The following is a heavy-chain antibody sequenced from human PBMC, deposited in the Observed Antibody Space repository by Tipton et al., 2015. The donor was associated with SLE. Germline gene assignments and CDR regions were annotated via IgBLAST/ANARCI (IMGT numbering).Heavy chain of an antibody. Sequence: LRLSCTVSGGSISSYYWSWIRQPPGKGLEWIGYIYYSGSTYYNPSLKSRVTISVDTSKNQFSLKLCSVTAADTAVYYCARLYYDILTGSSRDWYFDYWGQGTLVTVSS. CDR2: IYYSGST. V-gene: IGHV4-59*01. CDR3: ARLYYDILTGSSRDWYFDY. D-gene: IGHD3-9*01. CDR1: GGSISSYY. J-gene: IGHJ4*02.